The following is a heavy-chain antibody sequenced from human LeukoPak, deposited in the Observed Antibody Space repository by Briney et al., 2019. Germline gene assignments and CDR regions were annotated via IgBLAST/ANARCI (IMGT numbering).Heavy chain of an antibody. CDR3: ARRRYNWNAIDY. Sequence: GGSLRLSCAASGFTLSDYYMSWIRQAPGKGLEWVSYISSSGSTLYYADSVKGRITISRDNAKNSLYLQMNSLRAEDTAVYYCARRRYNWNAIDYWGQGTLVTVSS. D-gene: IGHD1-20*01. V-gene: IGHV3-11*01. J-gene: IGHJ4*02. CDR1: GFTLSDYY. CDR2: ISSSGSTL.